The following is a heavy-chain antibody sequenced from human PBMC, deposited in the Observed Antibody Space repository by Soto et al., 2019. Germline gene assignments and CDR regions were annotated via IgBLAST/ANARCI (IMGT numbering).Heavy chain of an antibody. Sequence: QVQLQESGPGQVKPSETLSLTCTVSGGSMNVYYWTWLRQPPGKGLEWIGYARDTGSTNYKPSFKSRVTISIDTSAQQFSLSLNSVTTADTAVYFCARYSPAKKTYDSNPGWFDPWGQGSLVAVSS. CDR2: ARDTGST. V-gene: IGHV4-59*01. J-gene: IGHJ5*02. D-gene: IGHD3-22*01. CDR1: GGSMNVYY. CDR3: ARYSPAKKTYDSNPGWFDP.